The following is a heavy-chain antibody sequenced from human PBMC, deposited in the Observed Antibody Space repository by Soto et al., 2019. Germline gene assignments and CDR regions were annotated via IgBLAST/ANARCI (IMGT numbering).Heavy chain of an antibody. CDR1: GGTFSSYA. D-gene: IGHD4-17*01. CDR2: IIPIFGTA. CDR3: AREYYGDYVGYFDY. J-gene: IGHJ4*02. V-gene: IGHV1-69*01. Sequence: QVQLVQSGAEVKKPGYSVKVSCKASGGTFSSYAISWVRQAPGQGLEWMGGIIPIFGTANYAQKFQVRVTITADESTSTAYMEMSSLRSDDTAVYDGAREYYGDYVGYFDYWGQGTLVTDFS.